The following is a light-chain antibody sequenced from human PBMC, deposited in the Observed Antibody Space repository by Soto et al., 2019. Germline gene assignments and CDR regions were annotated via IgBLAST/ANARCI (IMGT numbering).Light chain of an antibody. CDR2: SAS. J-gene: IGKJ1*01. Sequence: DIQMTQSPSSLSASVGDRVTITCRASQSISSYLNWYQQKPGKAPKLLIYSASSLQSGVPSRFSGSGSGTDFTLTISSLQPGDFATYYCQQSYSNLWTFGQGTKVEIK. V-gene: IGKV1-39*01. CDR3: QQSYSNLWT. CDR1: QSISSY.